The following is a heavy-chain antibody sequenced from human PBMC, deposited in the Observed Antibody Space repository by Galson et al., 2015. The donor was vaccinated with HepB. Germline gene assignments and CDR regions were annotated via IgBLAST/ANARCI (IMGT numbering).Heavy chain of an antibody. V-gene: IGHV5-51*01. D-gene: IGHD2-2*01. CDR3: ARHRYCSSTSCYGLDYYYYGMDV. J-gene: IGHJ6*02. Sequence: QSGAEVKKPGESLKISCKGSGYSFTSYWIGWVRQMPGKGLEWMGIIYPGDSDTRYSPSFQGQVTISADKSISTAYLQWSSLKASDTAMYYCARHRYCSSTSCYGLDYYYYGMDVWGQGTTVTVSS. CDR1: GYSFTSYW. CDR2: IYPGDSDT.